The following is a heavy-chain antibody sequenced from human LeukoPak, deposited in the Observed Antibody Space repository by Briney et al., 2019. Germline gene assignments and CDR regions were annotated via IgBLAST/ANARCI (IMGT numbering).Heavy chain of an antibody. D-gene: IGHD6-19*01. V-gene: IGHV3-30*04. Sequence: PGGSLRLSCAASGFTFSIYPMHWVRQGPGRGLEWLATISNDGRNKYYPDSVKGRFTISRDNSKNTLYLQTNSLRPEDTAVYYCARGRSVTGSTIIDYWGQGTLVTVSS. CDR2: ISNDGRNK. J-gene: IGHJ4*02. CDR3: ARGRSVTGSTIIDY. CDR1: GFTFSIYP.